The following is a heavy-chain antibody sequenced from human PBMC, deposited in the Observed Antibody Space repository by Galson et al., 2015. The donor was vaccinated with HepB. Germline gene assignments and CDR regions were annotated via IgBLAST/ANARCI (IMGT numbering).Heavy chain of an antibody. CDR1: GDSVSSNSAA. V-gene: IGHV6-1*01. J-gene: IGHJ6*02. Sequence: CAISGDSVSSNSAAWNWIRQSPSRGLEWLGRTHYRSKWYNDYAVSVKSRITINPDTPKNQFSLQLNSVTPEDTAVYYCAREPRPLYYYGMDVWGQGTTVTVSS. CDR2: THYRSKWYN. CDR3: AREPRPLYYYGMDV.